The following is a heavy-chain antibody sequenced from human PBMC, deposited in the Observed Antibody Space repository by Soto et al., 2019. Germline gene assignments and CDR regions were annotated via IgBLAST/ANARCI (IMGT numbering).Heavy chain of an antibody. D-gene: IGHD6-19*01. CDR3: ARSPVGAVAGTSYYYYYGMDV. CDR2: INPNSGGT. Sequence: ASVKVSCKASGYTFTGYYMHWVRQAPGQGLEWMGWINPNSGGTNYAQKFQGWVTMTRDTSISTAYMELSRLRSDDTAVYYCARSPVGAVAGTSYYYYYGMDVWGQGTTVTVSS. V-gene: IGHV1-2*04. CDR1: GYTFTGYY. J-gene: IGHJ6*02.